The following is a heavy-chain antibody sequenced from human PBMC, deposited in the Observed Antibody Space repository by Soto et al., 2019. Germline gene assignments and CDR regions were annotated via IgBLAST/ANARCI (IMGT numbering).Heavy chain of an antibody. J-gene: IGHJ6*02. Sequence: VQLVQSGGGLVKPGGSLRLSCAASGFSFYAFGMTWVRQSPGKGLEWVSYISSLGLSTYYAASVKGRFIVSRDDDTKTLYLQMNSLRAEDTAVYYCARVRSYSYGQGYGMDVWGQGTTVTVSS. D-gene: IGHD5-18*01. CDR3: ARVRSYSYGQGYGMDV. CDR2: ISSLGLST. CDR1: GFSFYAFG. V-gene: IGHV3-11*04.